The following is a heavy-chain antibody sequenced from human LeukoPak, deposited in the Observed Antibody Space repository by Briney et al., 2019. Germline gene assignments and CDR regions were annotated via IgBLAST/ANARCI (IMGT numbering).Heavy chain of an antibody. D-gene: IGHD3-10*01. CDR1: GYTFTSYD. CDR2: MNPNSGNT. V-gene: IGHV1-8*03. CDR3: AKSNGYGLVDI. Sequence: ASVKVSCKASGYTFTSYDINWVRQATGQGLEWMGWMNPNSGNTGYAQKFQGRVTITGNTSISTAYMELSSLRSEDTAVYYCAKSNGYGLVDIWGQGTMVTVSS. J-gene: IGHJ3*02.